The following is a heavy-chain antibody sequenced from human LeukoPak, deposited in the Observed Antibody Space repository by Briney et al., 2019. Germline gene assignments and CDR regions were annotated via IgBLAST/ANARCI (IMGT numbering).Heavy chain of an antibody. V-gene: IGHV6-1*01. D-gene: IGHD3-10*01. CDR2: TSYRSKWYN. Sequence: KRSQTLSLTCVISGDSVSSNTATWNWIRQSPSGGLEWLGRTSYRSKWYNDYAVSVKSRMTINPDTSKNQFSLQLNSVTPQDTSVYYCARTSGGDFDYWGQGTLVTVSS. CDR3: ARTSGGDFDY. CDR1: GDSVSSNTAT. J-gene: IGHJ4*02.